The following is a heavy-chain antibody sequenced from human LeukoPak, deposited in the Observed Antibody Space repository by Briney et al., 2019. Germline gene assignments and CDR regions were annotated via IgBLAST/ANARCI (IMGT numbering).Heavy chain of an antibody. Sequence: SVTASFKASGGTFIIYAISWVRQAPGQGGEGMGGIIPIFGTANYTQKFQGRVTITADKSTSTAYMELSSLRSEDTAVYYCASHCSSTSCYAPAEFFQHWGQGTLVTVSS. CDR3: ASHCSSTSCYAPAEFFQH. J-gene: IGHJ1*01. CDR2: IIPIFGTA. V-gene: IGHV1-69*06. CDR1: GGTFIIYA. D-gene: IGHD2-2*01.